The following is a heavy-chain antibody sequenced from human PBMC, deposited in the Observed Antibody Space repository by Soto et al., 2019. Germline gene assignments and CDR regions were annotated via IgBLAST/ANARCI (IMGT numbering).Heavy chain of an antibody. CDR3: AIALINYYDSSGYYPPFDY. Sequence: ASVKVSCKASGYTFTSYDINWVRQATGQGLEWMGWMNPNSGNTGYAQKFQGRVTMTRNTSISTAYMELSSLRSEDTAVYYCAIALINYYDSSGYYPPFDYWGQGTLVTVS. V-gene: IGHV1-8*01. CDR1: GYTFTSYD. CDR2: MNPNSGNT. D-gene: IGHD3-22*01. J-gene: IGHJ4*02.